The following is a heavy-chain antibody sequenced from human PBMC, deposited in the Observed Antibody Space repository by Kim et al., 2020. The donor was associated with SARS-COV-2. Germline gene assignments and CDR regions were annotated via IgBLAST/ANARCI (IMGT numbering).Heavy chain of an antibody. V-gene: IGHV3-48*02. Sequence: EGSLRLSCAASGFVFSIYSMHWVRQAPGKGLEWVAYISTSSSSTYYTDSVKGRFTISRDNARNSLYLQMNSLRDEDTAVYYCASGSRHVGYYFDYWGQGTLVTVSP. CDR1: GFVFSIYS. CDR2: ISTSSSST. CDR3: ASGSRHVGYYFDY. D-gene: IGHD1-26*01. J-gene: IGHJ4*02.